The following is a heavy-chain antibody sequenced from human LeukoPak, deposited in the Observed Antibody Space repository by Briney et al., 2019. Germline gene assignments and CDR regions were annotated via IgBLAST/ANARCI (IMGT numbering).Heavy chain of an antibody. CDR1: GYTFTSYY. CDR2: VNPSGGTT. CDR3: ARSITTKDAPDE. J-gene: IGHJ4*02. V-gene: IGHV1-46*01. Sequence: GASVKVSCKASGYTFTSYYMHWVRQAPGQGLEWMGIVNPSGGTTTYSQKFQGRVTMTRDTSTSTVYMELSGLRSEDTAMFFCARSITTKDAPDEWGQGTLVTVSS. D-gene: IGHD4-11*01.